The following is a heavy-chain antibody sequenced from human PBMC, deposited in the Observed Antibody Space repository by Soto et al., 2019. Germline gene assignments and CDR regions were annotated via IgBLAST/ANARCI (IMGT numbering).Heavy chain of an antibody. Sequence: GESLKISCKGSGYSFTTYWIGWVRQMPGKGLEWMGIIYPGDSDTRYSPSFQGQVTISADKYISTAYLQWSSLKASDTAMYYCARPSSGWYRDYYGMDVWGQGTTVTVSS. J-gene: IGHJ6*02. CDR2: IYPGDSDT. CDR1: GYSFTTYW. CDR3: ARPSSGWYRDYYGMDV. D-gene: IGHD6-19*01. V-gene: IGHV5-51*01.